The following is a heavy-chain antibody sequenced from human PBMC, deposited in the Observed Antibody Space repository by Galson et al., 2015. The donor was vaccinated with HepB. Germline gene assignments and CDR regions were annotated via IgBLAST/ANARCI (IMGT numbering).Heavy chain of an antibody. CDR2: IDPSDSYT. Sequence: QSGAEVKKPGESLRISCKGSGYTFTSYWISWVRQMPGKGLEWMGRIDPSDSYTNNSPSFQGHVSISTDKSISTAYLQWSSLKASDTAMYYCARHLYDFGEFPETSDYMDVWGKGTTVTVSS. V-gene: IGHV5-10-1*01. D-gene: IGHD3-10*01. CDR1: GYTFTSYW. J-gene: IGHJ6*03. CDR3: ARHLYDFGEFPETSDYMDV.